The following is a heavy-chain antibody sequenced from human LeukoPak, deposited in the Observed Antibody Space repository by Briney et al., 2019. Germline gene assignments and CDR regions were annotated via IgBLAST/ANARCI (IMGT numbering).Heavy chain of an antibody. J-gene: IGHJ4*02. V-gene: IGHV1-69*04. CDR1: GYTFTSYA. CDR2: IIPILGIA. Sequence: SVEVSCKASGYTFTSYAMHWVRQAPGQRLEWMGRIIPILGIANYAQKFQGRVTITADKSTSTAYMELSSLRSEDTAVYYCARNSHNRDYFDYWGQGTLVTVSS. D-gene: IGHD2/OR15-2a*01. CDR3: ARNSHNRDYFDY.